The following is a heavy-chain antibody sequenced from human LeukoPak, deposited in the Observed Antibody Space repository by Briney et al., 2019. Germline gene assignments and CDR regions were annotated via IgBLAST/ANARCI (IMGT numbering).Heavy chain of an antibody. V-gene: IGHV1-69*01. CDR3: ARDPITMVRGKSARSSPAFAL. CDR1: GGTFINYA. J-gene: IGHJ3*01. Sequence: SGEVSCQACGGTFINYAISGVRRAPGQGGEWMGGVIPIFGRANYTQKFQRRVTITADDSTSTAYMELSSLRSEDTAVYYCARDPITMVRGKSARSSPAFALWGQGTMVTAPS. CDR2: VIPIFGRA. D-gene: IGHD3-10*01.